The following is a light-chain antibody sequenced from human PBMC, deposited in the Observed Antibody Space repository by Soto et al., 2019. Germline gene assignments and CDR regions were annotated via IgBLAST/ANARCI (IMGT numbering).Light chain of an antibody. CDR3: QQYATSPG. J-gene: IGKJ1*01. CDR2: GAS. CDR1: QSVSNNF. V-gene: IGKV3-20*01. Sequence: EIVLTQSPGTLYLSPGERATLSGRASQSVSNNFLAWCQQKPGQAPRLLIHGASTRATVIPDRFRGSESGTDFTLTISRLEPEDCAVYYCQQYATSPGFGKGTKVDIK.